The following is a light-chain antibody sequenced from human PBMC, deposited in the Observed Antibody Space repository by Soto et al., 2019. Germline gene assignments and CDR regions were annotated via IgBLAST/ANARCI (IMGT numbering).Light chain of an antibody. J-gene: IGKJ5*01. CDR2: AAS. V-gene: IGKV1-8*01. CDR3: QQSYRTPIT. Sequence: AIRMTQSPSSLSASTGDIVTITFRASQGISSYLAWYQQKPGKAPKLLIYAASTLQSGVPSRFSGSGSGTDFTLTISSLQPEDFATYYCQQSYRTPITFGQGTRLEI. CDR1: QGISSY.